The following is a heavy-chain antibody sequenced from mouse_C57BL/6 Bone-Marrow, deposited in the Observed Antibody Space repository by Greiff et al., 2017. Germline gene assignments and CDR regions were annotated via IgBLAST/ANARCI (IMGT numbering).Heavy chain of an antibody. V-gene: IGHV1-54*01. D-gene: IGHD2-12*01. CDR3: ARGGSYSFAY. J-gene: IGHJ3*01. Sequence: QVQLQQSGAELVRPGTSVKVSCKASGYAFTNYLIEWVKQRPGQGLEWIGVINPGSGGTNYNEKFKGKATLTADKSSSTAYMQLSSLTSEDSAVYVCARGGSYSFAYWGQGTLVTVSA. CDR2: INPGSGGT. CDR1: GYAFTNYL.